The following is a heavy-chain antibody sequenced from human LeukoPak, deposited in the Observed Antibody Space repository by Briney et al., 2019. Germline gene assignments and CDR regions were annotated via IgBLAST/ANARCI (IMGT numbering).Heavy chain of an antibody. CDR1: GYTFTSYD. CDR3: ARGGAIVVVTATSYYYYGMDV. J-gene: IGHJ6*02. D-gene: IGHD2-21*02. V-gene: IGHV1-8*01. Sequence: ASVKDSCKASGYTFTSYDINWVRQATGQGLEWMGWMNPNSGNTGYAQKFQGRVTMTRNTSISTAYMELSSLRSEDTAVYYCARGGAIVVVTATSYYYYGMDVWGQGTTVTVSS. CDR2: MNPNSGNT.